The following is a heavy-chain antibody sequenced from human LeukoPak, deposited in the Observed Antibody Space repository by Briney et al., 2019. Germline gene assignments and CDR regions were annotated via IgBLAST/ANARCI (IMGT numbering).Heavy chain of an antibody. D-gene: IGHD2-15*01. Sequence: GGSLRLSCAASGFTSITYSMNWLRQAPCKELEWVFGIRGVGEKPYYAGSVKGRLTISRENSKNTQCLEINRMRAEDTAIYYCAKISWDGRGTFYSGQGTLVTV. CDR3: AKISWDGRGTFY. CDR2: IRGVGEKP. V-gene: IGHV3-23*01. CDR1: GFTSITYS. J-gene: IGHJ4*02.